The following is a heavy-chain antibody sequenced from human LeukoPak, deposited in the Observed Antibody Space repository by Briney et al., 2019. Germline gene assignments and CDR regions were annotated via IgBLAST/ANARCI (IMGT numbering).Heavy chain of an antibody. Sequence: GGSLRLSCTASGFTFGDYAMSWVRQAPGKGLEWVGFIRSKAYGGTTECAASVKGRFTISRDDSKSIAYLQMNSLKTEDTAVYYCTRVLYCSGGSCSGFDPWGQGTLVTVSS. CDR1: GFTFGDYA. D-gene: IGHD2-15*01. V-gene: IGHV3-49*04. CDR2: IRSKAYGGTT. CDR3: TRVLYCSGGSCSGFDP. J-gene: IGHJ5*02.